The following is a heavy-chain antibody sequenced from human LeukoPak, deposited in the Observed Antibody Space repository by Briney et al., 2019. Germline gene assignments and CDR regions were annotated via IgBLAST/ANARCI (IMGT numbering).Heavy chain of an antibody. CDR3: ARVPVDYYDSSGYYYFDY. CDR2: ISYDGSNK. J-gene: IGHJ4*02. D-gene: IGHD3-22*01. V-gene: IGHV3-30*04. CDR1: GFTFSSYA. Sequence: GGSLRLSCAASGFTFSSYAMHWVRQAPGKGLEWVAVISYDGSNKYYADSVKGRFTISRDNSKNTLYLQMNSLRAEDTAVYYCARVPVDYYDSSGYYYFDYWGRGTLVTVSS.